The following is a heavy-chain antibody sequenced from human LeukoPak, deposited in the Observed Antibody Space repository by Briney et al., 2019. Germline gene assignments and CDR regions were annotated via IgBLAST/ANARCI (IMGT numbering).Heavy chain of an antibody. CDR3: VRDQFFSFDY. CDR2: ISGTSSLI. V-gene: IGHV3-48*02. J-gene: IGHJ4*02. Sequence: PGGSLRLSCVASGFPFSSYWMTWVRQAPGKGLEWVSYISGTSSLIYYADSVKGRFTISRDNAKNSLYLQMNSLRDEDTAVYYCVRDQFFSFDYWGQGTLVTVSS. D-gene: IGHD3-3*01. CDR1: GFPFSSYW.